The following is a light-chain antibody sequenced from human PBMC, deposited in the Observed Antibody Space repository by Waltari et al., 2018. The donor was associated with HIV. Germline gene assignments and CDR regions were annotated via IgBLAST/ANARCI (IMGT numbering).Light chain of an antibody. CDR1: QGIGHS. CDR3: QKYNSAPRT. CDR2: AAS. V-gene: IGKV1-27*01. J-gene: IGKJ1*01. Sequence: DVQMTQSPPSLSASVGDRVRITCRASQGIGHSLAWYQQKQGKVPNLLIYAASTLQSGVPARFSGSGSGTHFTLTISSLQPEDIATYYCQKYNSAPRTFGQGTKVEIK.